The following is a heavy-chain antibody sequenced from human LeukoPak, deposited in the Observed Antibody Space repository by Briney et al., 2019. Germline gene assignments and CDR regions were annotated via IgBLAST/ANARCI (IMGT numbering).Heavy chain of an antibody. CDR2: INTNTGNP. CDR3: ARDLRGNDYVWGSYPLLDP. CDR1: GYTFTSYA. V-gene: IGHV7-4-1*02. Sequence: ASVKVSCKASGYTFTSYAMNWVRQAPGQGLEWMGWINTNTGNPTYAQGFTGRFVFSLDTSVSTAYLQISSLKAEDTAMYYCARDLRGNDYVWGSYPLLDPWGQGTLVTVSS. D-gene: IGHD3-16*02. J-gene: IGHJ5*02.